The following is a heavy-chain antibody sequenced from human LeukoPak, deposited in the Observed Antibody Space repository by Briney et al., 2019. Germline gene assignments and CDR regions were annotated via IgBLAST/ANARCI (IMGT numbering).Heavy chain of an antibody. V-gene: IGHV3-21*01. CDR3: VREALRIPPVPNFDY. J-gene: IGHJ4*02. CDR2: ISSSSSYI. CDR1: GFTFSSYS. D-gene: IGHD1-14*01. Sequence: GGSLRLSCAASGFTFSSYSMNWVRQAPGKGLEWVSSISSSSSYIYYADLVKGRFTISRDSAKNSLYLQMNSLRAEDTAVYYCVREALRIPPVPNFDYWGQGTLVTVSS.